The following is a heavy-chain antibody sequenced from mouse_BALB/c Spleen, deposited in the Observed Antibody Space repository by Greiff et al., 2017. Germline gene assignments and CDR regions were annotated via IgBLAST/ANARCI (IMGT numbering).Heavy chain of an antibody. CDR1: GFSLTSYG. V-gene: IGHV2-9*02. CDR3: ARELEYGNVFAY. D-gene: IGHD2-10*02. Sequence: VHLVVSGPGLVAPSQSLSLTCTVSGFSLTSYGVHWVRQPPGKGLEWLGVIWAGGSTNYTSALMSRLSISKDNSKSQVFLKMNSLQTDDTAMYYGARELEYGNVFAYWGQGTLVTVSA. J-gene: IGHJ3*01. CDR2: IWAGGST.